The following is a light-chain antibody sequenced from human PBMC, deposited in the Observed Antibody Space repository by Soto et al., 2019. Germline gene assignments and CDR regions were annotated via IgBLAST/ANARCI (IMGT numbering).Light chain of an antibody. J-gene: IGKJ2*01. CDR3: QQYNNWPYT. V-gene: IGKV3-15*01. CDR2: GAS. CDR1: QSVSNN. Sequence: EIVMTQSPATLSVSPGERATLSCRASQSVSNNLAWYQQKPGQAPRLLIYGASTRATGIPARFSGSGSGTEFTLTISSLQSEDFGVYYCQQYNNWPYTFGQGTKLEIK.